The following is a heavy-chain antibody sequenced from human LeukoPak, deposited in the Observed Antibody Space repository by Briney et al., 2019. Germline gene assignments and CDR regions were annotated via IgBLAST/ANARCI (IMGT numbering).Heavy chain of an antibody. CDR1: GVSISISNHY. D-gene: IGHD3-10*01. J-gene: IGHJ4*02. CDR3: ARSSMFRGVTFDY. V-gene: IGHV4-39*01. Sequence: SETLSLTCTVSGVSISISNHYWTWIRQPPGKGLQWVGNIYSSGTTNYNPSLKSRVTISVDTSKNQFSLRLSSVTAADTAVYYCARSSMFRGVTFDYWGQGTLVTVSS. CDR2: IYSSGTT.